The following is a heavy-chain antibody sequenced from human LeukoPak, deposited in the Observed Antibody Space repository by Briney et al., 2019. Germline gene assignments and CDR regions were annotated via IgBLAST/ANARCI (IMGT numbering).Heavy chain of an antibody. CDR1: GFSFSGSA. D-gene: IGHD2-21*02. CDR2: VKRKADNYAT. CDR3: TRRVTYFGMDV. V-gene: IGHV3-73*01. J-gene: IGHJ6*02. Sequence: GAPRRLSYAAAGFSFSGSAIHWVRQASGRVLEWVGRVKRKADNYATAYAASVNGRFTISRDDSKSPAYLQMTSLKPEDTAVYFCTRRVTYFGMDVWGQGTTVTVSS.